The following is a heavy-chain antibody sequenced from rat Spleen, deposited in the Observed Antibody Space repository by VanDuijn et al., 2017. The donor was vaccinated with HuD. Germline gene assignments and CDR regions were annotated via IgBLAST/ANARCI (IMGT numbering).Heavy chain of an antibody. CDR1: GFAFSSFG. D-gene: IGHD1-9*01. CDR2: ISYGDSSGHSST. V-gene: IGHV5-29*01. Sequence: EVQLVESGGGLVQPGRSLKLSCATSGFAFSSFGMAWVRQAPKKGLEWVATISYGDSSGHSSTYYRDSVKGRVTISRDNAKSTLSLQMDSLRSEDTATYYCARRHYGYTDYFDYWGQGVMVTVSS. J-gene: IGHJ2*01. CDR3: ARRHYGYTDYFDY.